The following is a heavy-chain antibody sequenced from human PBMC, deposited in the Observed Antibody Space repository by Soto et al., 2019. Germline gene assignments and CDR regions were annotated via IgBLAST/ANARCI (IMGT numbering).Heavy chain of an antibody. CDR3: ARRCSSSRDVANWFDP. CDR1: VYSFTSYW. J-gene: IGHJ5*02. V-gene: IGHV5-51*01. CDR2: VYPGDSDT. Sequence: PGESLKISCKGSVYSFTSYWIGWVRQMPGKGLEWMGIVYPGDSDTRYSPSFQGQVTISADKSISTAYLQWSSLKASDTAMYYCARRCSSSRDVANWFDPWGQGTLVTVSS. D-gene: IGHD6-6*01.